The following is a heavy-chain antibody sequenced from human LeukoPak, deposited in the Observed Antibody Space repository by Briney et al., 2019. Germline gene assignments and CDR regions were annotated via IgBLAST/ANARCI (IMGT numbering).Heavy chain of an antibody. V-gene: IGHV1-69*05. CDR3: ASGYYDSSGYYWTSYQKPNWFDR. CDR1: GGTFSSYA. D-gene: IGHD3-22*01. Sequence: SVKVSCKASGGTFSSYAISWVRQAPGQGLEWMGGIIAIFGTANYAQKFQGRVTITTDECTCTAYMERSSLRSEDSAVYYCASGYYDSSGYYWTSYQKPNWFDRWGQGTLVTVSS. J-gene: IGHJ5*02. CDR2: IIAIFGTA.